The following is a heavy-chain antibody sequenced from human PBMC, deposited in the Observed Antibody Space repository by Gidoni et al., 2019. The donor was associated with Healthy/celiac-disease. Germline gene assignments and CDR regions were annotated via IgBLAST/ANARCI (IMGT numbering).Heavy chain of an antibody. CDR2: IYYSGST. D-gene: IGHD2-2*01. Sequence: QVQLQESGPGLVKPSETLSLTCTVSGGSISSYYWSWIRQPPGKGLEWIGYIYYSGSTNYNPSLKSRVTISVDTSKNQFSLKLSSVTAADTAVYYCARHLPYGGAPYAGVGYWGQGTLVTVSS. V-gene: IGHV4-59*08. CDR1: GGSISSYY. J-gene: IGHJ4*02. CDR3: ARHLPYGGAPYAGVGY.